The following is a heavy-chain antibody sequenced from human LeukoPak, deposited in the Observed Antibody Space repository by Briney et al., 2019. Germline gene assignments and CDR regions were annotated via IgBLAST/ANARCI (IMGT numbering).Heavy chain of an antibody. D-gene: IGHD3-10*01. CDR3: ARAPHYGSGSYDY. CDR1: GGTFSSYA. Sequence: GASVKVSCKASGGTFSSYAISWVRQAPGQGLEWMGGIIPIFGTANYAQKFQGRVTITTDESTSTAYMELSSLRSEDTAVYYCARAPHYGSGSYDYWGQGTLVTVSS. V-gene: IGHV1-69*05. J-gene: IGHJ4*02. CDR2: IIPIFGTA.